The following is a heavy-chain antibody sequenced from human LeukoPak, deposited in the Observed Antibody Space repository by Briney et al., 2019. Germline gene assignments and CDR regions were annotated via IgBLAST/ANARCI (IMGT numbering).Heavy chain of an antibody. CDR1: GFNLRTYN. Sequence: PGGPLRLSCVASGFNLRTYNMNWVRQAPGKGLEWVSFIDASGNYIQYADSMKGRFTISRDNAQNSLFLQLNSLRVEDTAVYYCARDKGVTLRAYDIWGQGTMVTVSS. CDR2: IDASGNYI. V-gene: IGHV3-21*06. D-gene: IGHD2-21*02. CDR3: ARDKGVTLRAYDI. J-gene: IGHJ3*02.